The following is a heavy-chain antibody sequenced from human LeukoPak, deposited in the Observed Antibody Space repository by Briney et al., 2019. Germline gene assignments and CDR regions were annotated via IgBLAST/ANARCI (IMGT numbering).Heavy chain of an antibody. D-gene: IGHD5-12*01. CDR3: ARDHSHDKGYSGYSYFDS. CDR2: ISAYTGNT. CDR1: GYTFTGYY. J-gene: IGHJ4*02. V-gene: IGHV1-18*04. Sequence: ASVKVSCKASGYTFTGYYMHWVRQAPGQGLEWMGWISAYTGNTNYAQKLQGRVTMTTDTSTSTAYMDLRSLRSDDTAVYYCARDHSHDKGYSGYSYFDSWGQGTLVTVSS.